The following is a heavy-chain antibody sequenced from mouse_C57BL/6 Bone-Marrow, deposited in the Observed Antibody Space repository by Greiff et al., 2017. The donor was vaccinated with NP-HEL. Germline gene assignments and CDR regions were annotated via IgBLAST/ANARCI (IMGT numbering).Heavy chain of an antibody. CDR2: INPSTGGT. CDR1: GYSFTGYY. CDR3: AREDDYGDY. Sequence: VQLQQSGPELVKPGASVKISCKASGYSFTGYYMNWVKQSPEKSLEWIGEINPSTGGTTYNQKFKAKATLTVDKSSSTAYMQLKSLTSEDSAVYYCAREDDYGDYWGQGTTLTVSS. J-gene: IGHJ2*01. D-gene: IGHD2-4*01. V-gene: IGHV1-42*01.